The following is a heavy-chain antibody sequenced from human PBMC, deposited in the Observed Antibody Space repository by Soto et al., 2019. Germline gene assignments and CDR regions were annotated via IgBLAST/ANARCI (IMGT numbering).Heavy chain of an antibody. CDR3: ARDSPRYCSSTSCFVGFDP. D-gene: IGHD2-2*01. CDR2: ISSSGSTI. Sequence: GGSLRLSCAASGFTFSDYYMSWIRQAPGKGLEWVSYISSSGSTIYYADSVKGRFTISRDNAKNSLYLQMNSLRAEDTAMYYCARDSPRYCSSTSCFVGFDPWGQGTLVTVSS. CDR1: GFTFSDYY. J-gene: IGHJ5*02. V-gene: IGHV3-11*01.